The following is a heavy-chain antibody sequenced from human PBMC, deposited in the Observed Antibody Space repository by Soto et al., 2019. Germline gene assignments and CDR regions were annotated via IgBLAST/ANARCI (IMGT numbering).Heavy chain of an antibody. V-gene: IGHV4-59*01. D-gene: IGHD3-22*01. CDR2: IYYSGST. Sequence: LTCTVSGGSISSYYWSWIRQPPGKGLEWIGYIYYSGSTNYNPSLKSRVTISVDTSKNQFSLKLSSVTAADTAVYYCARGPSLYDSSGYYYDSWGQGTLVTVSS. CDR3: ARGPSLYDSSGYYYDS. J-gene: IGHJ4*02. CDR1: GGSISSYY.